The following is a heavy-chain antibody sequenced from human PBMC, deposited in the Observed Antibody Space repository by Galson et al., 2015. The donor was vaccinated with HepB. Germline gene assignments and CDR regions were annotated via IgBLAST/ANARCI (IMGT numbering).Heavy chain of an antibody. CDR3: ARSPRGPIAGYDAFDI. CDR1: GYSFTSYW. D-gene: IGHD2-15*01. J-gene: IGHJ3*02. Sequence: QSGAEVKKPGESLRISCKGSGYSFTSYWISWVRQMPGKGLEWMGRIDPSDSYTNYSPSFQGHVTISADKSISTAYLQWSSLKASDTAMYYCARSPRGPIAGYDAFDIWGQGTMVTVSS. V-gene: IGHV5-10-1*01. CDR2: IDPSDSYT.